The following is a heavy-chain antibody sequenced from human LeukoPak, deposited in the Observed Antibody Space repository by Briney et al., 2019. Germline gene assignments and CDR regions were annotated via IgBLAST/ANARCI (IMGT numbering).Heavy chain of an antibody. J-gene: IGHJ6*03. D-gene: IGHD5-12*01. V-gene: IGHV4-39*07. CDR1: GGSISSSSYY. CDR3: ARGHSGYDYYYYYSMDV. Sequence: SETLSLTCTVSGGSISSSSYYWGWIRQPPGKGLEWIGSIYYSGSTYYNPSLKSRVTISVDTSKNQFSLKLSSVTAADTAVYYCARGHSGYDYYYYYSMDVWGKGTTVTVSS. CDR2: IYYSGST.